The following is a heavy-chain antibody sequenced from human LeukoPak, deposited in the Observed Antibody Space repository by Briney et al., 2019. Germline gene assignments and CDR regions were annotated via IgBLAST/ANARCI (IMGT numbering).Heavy chain of an antibody. D-gene: IGHD3-22*01. CDR3: AKDPDSSGYYNYYCGMDV. Sequence: PGGSLRLSCAASGFTFSSYGMHWVRQAPGKGLEWVAVISYDGSNKYYADSVKGRFTISRDNSKNTLYLQTNSLRAEDTAVYYCAKDPDSSGYYNYYCGMDVWGQGTTVTVSS. J-gene: IGHJ6*02. CDR2: ISYDGSNK. CDR1: GFTFSSYG. V-gene: IGHV3-30*18.